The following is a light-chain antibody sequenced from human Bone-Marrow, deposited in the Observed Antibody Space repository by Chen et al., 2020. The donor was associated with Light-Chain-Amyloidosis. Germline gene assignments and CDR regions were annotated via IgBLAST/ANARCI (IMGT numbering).Light chain of an antibody. CDR1: QSIGDY. CDR2: AAS. CDR3: QQTADIPYT. V-gene: IGKV1-39*01. J-gene: IGKJ2*01. Sequence: IQVTQSPSSLSASVGDRVTVTCRASQSIGDYLNWYQQKPGKAPKLLIYAASNLQSGVPPRFSGGGSGTDFPLTISSLHRKDLATYYCQQTADIPYTFGQGTKLDIK.